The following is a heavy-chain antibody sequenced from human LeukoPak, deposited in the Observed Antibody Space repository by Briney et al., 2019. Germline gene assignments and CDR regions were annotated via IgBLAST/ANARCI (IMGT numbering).Heavy chain of an antibody. CDR1: GGSFSGYY. J-gene: IGHJ6*03. V-gene: IGHV4-34*01. D-gene: IGHD3-3*01. CDR3: ARGLEEFWSGYLSTGYYYYYMDV. Sequence: PSETLSLTCAVYGGSFSGYYWSWIRQPPGKGLEWIGEMNHSGSTNYNPSLKSRVTISVDTSKNQFSLKLSSVTAADTAVYYCARGLEEFWSGYLSTGYYYYYMDVWGKGTTVTVSS. CDR2: MNHSGST.